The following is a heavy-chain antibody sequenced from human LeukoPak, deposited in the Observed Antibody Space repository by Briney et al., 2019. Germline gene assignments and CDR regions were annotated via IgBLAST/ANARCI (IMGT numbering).Heavy chain of an antibody. CDR1: GGSISSYY. D-gene: IGHD3-10*01. Sequence: SETLPLTCTVSGGSISSYYWSWIRQPAGKGLEWIGRIYTSGSTNYNPSLKSRVTMSVDTSKNQFSLKLSSVTAADTAVYYCARSSPIYYGSGSYRSPLDYWGQGTLVTVSS. CDR2: IYTSGST. V-gene: IGHV4-4*07. J-gene: IGHJ4*02. CDR3: ARSSPIYYGSGSYRSPLDY.